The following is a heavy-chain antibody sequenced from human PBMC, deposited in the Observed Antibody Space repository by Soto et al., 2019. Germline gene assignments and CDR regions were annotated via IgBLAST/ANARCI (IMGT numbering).Heavy chain of an antibody. V-gene: IGHV4-39*02. CDR3: ARLAYSGYIKT. Sequence: PSETLSLTCDVSGESISTSSYYWGWIRQPPGKGLEWIASIYYSGATYYNPSLQSRVTISVDTSNNRFSLTLSSLTAADTAVYFCARLAYSGYIKTWGQGSLVTVSS. CDR1: GESISTSSYY. J-gene: IGHJ1*01. D-gene: IGHD1-26*01. CDR2: IYYSGAT.